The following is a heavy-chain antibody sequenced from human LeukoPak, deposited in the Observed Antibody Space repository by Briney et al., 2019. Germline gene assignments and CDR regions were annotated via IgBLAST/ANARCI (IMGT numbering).Heavy chain of an antibody. J-gene: IGHJ4*02. V-gene: IGHV1-8*03. CDR2: MNPNSGNT. Sequence: ASVKVSCKASGYTFTSYDINWVRRATGQGLEWMGWMNPNSGNTGYAQKFQGRVTITRNTSISTAYMELSSLRSEDTAVYYCARGIAARRKSTYYFDYWGQGTLVTVSS. CDR3: ARGIAARRKSTYYFDY. CDR1: GYTFTSYD. D-gene: IGHD6-6*01.